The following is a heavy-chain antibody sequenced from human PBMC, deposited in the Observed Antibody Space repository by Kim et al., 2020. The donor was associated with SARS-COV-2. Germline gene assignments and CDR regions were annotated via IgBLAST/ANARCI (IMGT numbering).Heavy chain of an antibody. Sequence: GGSLRLSCAASGFTFSSYAMSWVRQAPGKGLEWVSAISGSGGSTYYADSVKGRFTISRDNSKNTLYLQMNSLRAEDTAVYYCAKKTHFGPYYYYGMDVWGQGTTVTVSS. CDR3: AKKTHFGPYYYYGMDV. J-gene: IGHJ6*02. CDR1: GFTFSSYA. D-gene: IGHD3-3*01. CDR2: ISGSGGST. V-gene: IGHV3-23*01.